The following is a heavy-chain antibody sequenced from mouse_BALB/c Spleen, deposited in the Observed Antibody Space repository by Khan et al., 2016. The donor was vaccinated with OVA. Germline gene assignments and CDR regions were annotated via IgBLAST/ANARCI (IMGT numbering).Heavy chain of an antibody. CDR3: ARSRGYDYDACFAF. CDR1: GYSITSDYA. D-gene: IGHD2-4*01. J-gene: IGHJ3*01. CDR2: ISYSGST. V-gene: IGHV3-2*02. Sequence: EVQLQESGPGLVKPSQSLSLTCTVTGYSITSDYAWNWIRHFPGNKLEWMGYISYSGSTSYNPSLKSRISITRDTSKNQFFLQLSSVTTEDTAAYCCARSRGYDYDACFAFWGQGTLVTVSA.